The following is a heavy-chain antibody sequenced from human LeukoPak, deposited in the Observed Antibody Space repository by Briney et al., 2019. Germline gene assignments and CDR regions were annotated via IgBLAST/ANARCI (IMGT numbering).Heavy chain of an antibody. CDR2: IYGDDET. CDR1: GFTITTNY. CDR3: AREAVMPVAPVKIGTSDRPLYEYYGLDV. J-gene: IGHJ6*02. Sequence: GGSLRLSCAASGFTITTNYMNWVRQAPGKGLEWVSVIYGDDETNYADSAKGRFTISRDNSKNTLYLQMNSLRADDTAVYYCAREAVMPVAPVKIGTSDRPLYEYYGLDVWGQGTTVTVS. D-gene: IGHD1/OR15-1a*01. V-gene: IGHV3-53*01.